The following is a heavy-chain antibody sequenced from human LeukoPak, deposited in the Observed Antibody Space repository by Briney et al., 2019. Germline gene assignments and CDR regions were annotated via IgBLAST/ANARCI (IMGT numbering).Heavy chain of an antibody. CDR2: IHYRGST. CDR1: GGSISSYY. CDR3: ARGKSDFWSGYYTGDYFDY. J-gene: IGHJ4*02. D-gene: IGHD3-3*01. V-gene: IGHV4-59*01. Sequence: PSETLSLTCTVSGGSISSYYWSWIRQSPGEGLEWIGYIHYRGSTNYNPSLKSRVTISVDTSKNQFSLKLSSVTAADTAVYYCARGKSDFWSGYYTGDYFDYWGQGTLVTVSS.